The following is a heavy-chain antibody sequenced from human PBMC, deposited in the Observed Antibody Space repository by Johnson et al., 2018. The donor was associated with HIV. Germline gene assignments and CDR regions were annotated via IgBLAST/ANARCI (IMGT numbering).Heavy chain of an antibody. CDR2: ISYDGSNE. J-gene: IGHJ3*02. V-gene: IGHV3-30*04. Sequence: QVQLVESGGGVVQPGRSLRLSCAASRFTFSSYAMHWVRQAPGKGLEWVAIISYDGSNENYADSVKGRFTVSRDNSKNTLFLQMNGLRAEDTAVYYCAREGRTGPDTFDIWGQGTMLTVSS. CDR1: RFTFSSYA. CDR3: AREGRTGPDTFDI.